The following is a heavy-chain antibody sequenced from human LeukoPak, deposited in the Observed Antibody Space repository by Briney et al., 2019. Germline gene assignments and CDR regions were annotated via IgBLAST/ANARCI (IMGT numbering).Heavy chain of an antibody. D-gene: IGHD2-21*01. V-gene: IGHV3-23*01. J-gene: IGHJ4*02. CDR3: ARAPVTSCRGAYCYPFDY. CDR2: ISGSGGST. Sequence: GGSLRLSCAASGFTFSSYAMSWVRQAPGKGLEWVSAISGSGGSTYYADSVRGRFTISRDNSKNTLYLQMNSLRVEDAAVYYCARAPVTSCRGAYCYPFDYWGQGTLVTVSS. CDR1: GFTFSSYA.